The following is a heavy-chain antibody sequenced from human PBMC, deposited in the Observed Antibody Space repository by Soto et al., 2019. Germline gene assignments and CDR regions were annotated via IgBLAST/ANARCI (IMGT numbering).Heavy chain of an antibody. CDR1: GGSIRSYY. CDR3: ARVWGGAFDF. V-gene: IGHV4-59*01. J-gene: IGHJ3*01. CDR2: IYYSGST. D-gene: IGHD3-10*01. Sequence: QVQLQESGPGLVKPSETLSLTCTVSGGSIRSYYWSWIRQPPGKGLEWIGYIYYSGSTNYNPSLKSRVTISVDTSKNQFSLKLSSVTAAETAVYYCARVWGGAFDFWGQGTMVTVSS.